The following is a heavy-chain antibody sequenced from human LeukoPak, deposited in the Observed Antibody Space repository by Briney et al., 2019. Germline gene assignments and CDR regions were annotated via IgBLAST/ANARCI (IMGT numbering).Heavy chain of an antibody. CDR1: GFTFSSYG. V-gene: IGHV3-33*06. Sequence: GGSLRLSCAASGFTFSSYGMHWVRQAPGKGLEWVAVIWYDGSNKYYADSVKGRFTISRDNSKNTLYLQMNSLRAEDTAVYYCAKAAVTNHFDYWGQGTLVTVSS. J-gene: IGHJ4*02. CDR3: AKAAVTNHFDY. CDR2: IWYDGSNK. D-gene: IGHD6-19*01.